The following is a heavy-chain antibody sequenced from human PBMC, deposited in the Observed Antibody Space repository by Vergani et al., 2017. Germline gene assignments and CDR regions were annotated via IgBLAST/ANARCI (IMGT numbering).Heavy chain of an antibody. V-gene: IGHV5-51*01. D-gene: IGHD1-26*01. J-gene: IGHJ6*02. Sequence: EVQLVQSGAEVKKPGESLKISCKGSGYSFTSYWIGWVRQMPGKGLEWMGIIYPGDSDTRYSPSFQGQVTISADKSISTAYLQWSSLKASDTAMYYCXRSIYCGSYCRRYYGMDVWGQGTTVTVSS. CDR3: XRSIYCGSYCRRYYGMDV. CDR2: IYPGDSDT. CDR1: GYSFTSYW.